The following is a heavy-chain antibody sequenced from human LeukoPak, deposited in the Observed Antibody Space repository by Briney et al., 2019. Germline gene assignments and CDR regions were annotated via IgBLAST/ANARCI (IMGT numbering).Heavy chain of an antibody. CDR1: GGSISSSSYY. D-gene: IGHD3-10*01. Sequence: SETLSLTCTVSGGSISSSSYYWGWIRQPPGKGLEWIGNIFYSGSTYYIPSLKSRVTMSVDTSKNQFSLKLSSVTAADTAVYYCARDTVYYYGSGSQGWFDPWGQGTLVTVSS. J-gene: IGHJ5*02. CDR2: IFYSGST. V-gene: IGHV4-39*07. CDR3: ARDTVYYYGSGSQGWFDP.